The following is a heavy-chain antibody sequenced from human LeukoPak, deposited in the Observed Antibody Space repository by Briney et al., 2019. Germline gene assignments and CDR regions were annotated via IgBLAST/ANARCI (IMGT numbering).Heavy chain of an antibody. D-gene: IGHD3-22*01. J-gene: IGHJ4*02. CDR1: GFSFSSYW. Sequence: PGGSLRLSCVASGFSFSSYWMAWVRQAPGKGLEWVANIKYDGSHKFYADSVKGQFTISRDNAKNLLFLEMNSLRADDTAVYFCASSHDSSGNDWGQGTLVAVSS. V-gene: IGHV3-7*01. CDR3: ASSHDSSGND. CDR2: IKYDGSHK.